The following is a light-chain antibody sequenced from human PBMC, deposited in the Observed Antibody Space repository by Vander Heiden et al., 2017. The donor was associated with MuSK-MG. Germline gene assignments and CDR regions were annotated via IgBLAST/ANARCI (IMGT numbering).Light chain of an antibody. J-gene: IGLJ1*01. Sequence: QSALTQPASVSGSPGQSIAISCTGTSSDVGGYKYVSWYQQYPGKAPKLMIYEVSNRPSGVSNRFSGSKSGNTASLTISGLQAEDEADYYCSSYTSSNTLFGTGTKVTVL. V-gene: IGLV2-14*01. CDR2: EVS. CDR3: SSYTSSNTL. CDR1: SSDVGGYKY.